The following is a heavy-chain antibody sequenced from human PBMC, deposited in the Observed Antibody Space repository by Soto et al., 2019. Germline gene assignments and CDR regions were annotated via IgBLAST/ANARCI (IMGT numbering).Heavy chain of an antibody. CDR2: INHSGST. CDR1: GGSFSGYY. CDR3: ARGISGYPSGYCSSTSCPFFFDY. V-gene: IGHV4-34*01. J-gene: IGHJ4*02. D-gene: IGHD2-2*01. Sequence: SETLSLTCAVYGGSFSGYYWSWIRQPPGKGLEWIGEINHSGSTNYNPSLKSRVTISVDTSKNQFSLKLSSVTAADTAVYYCARGISGYPSGYCSSTSCPFFFDYWGQGTLVTVSS.